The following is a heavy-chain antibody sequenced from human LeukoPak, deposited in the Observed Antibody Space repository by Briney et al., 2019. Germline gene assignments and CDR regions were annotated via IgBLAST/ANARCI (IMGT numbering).Heavy chain of an antibody. CDR3: AREGQVGSGSYYEGY. J-gene: IGHJ4*02. CDR2: INPNSGGT. Sequence: GASVKVSCKASGYTFTGFYMHWVRQAPGQGLEWMGWINPNSGGTNYAQKVQGRVTMTRDTSISTAYMELSRLRSDDTAVYYCAREGQVGSGSYYEGYWGQGTLVTVSS. V-gene: IGHV1-2*02. D-gene: IGHD1-26*01. CDR1: GYTFTGFY.